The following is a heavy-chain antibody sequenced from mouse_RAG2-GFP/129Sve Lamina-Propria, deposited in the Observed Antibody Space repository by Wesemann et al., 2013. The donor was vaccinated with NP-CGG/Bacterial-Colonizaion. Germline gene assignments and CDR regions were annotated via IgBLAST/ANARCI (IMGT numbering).Heavy chain of an antibody. J-gene: IGHJ2*01. D-gene: IGHD4-1*01. V-gene: IGHV14-3*01. CDR1: GFNIKDDY. CDR2: IDPANGNT. CDR3: ARGRRGTVYFDY. Sequence: EVQLQQSGAELVRPGASVKLSCTASGFNIKDDYMHWVKQRPEQGLEWIGRIDPANGNTKYAPKFQDKATITADTSSNTAYLQLSSLTSEDTAVYYCARGRRGTVYFDYWGQGTTLTVSS.